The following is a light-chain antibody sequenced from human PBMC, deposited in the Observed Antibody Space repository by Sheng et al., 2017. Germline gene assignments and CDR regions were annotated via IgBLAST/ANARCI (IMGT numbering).Light chain of an antibody. J-gene: IGLJ3*02. Sequence: QSALTQPRSVSGSPGQSVTISCTGTSSDVGGYNYVSWYQQHPSKAPKLMIYDVTKRPSGVPDRFSGSKSGNTASLTISGLQAEDEADYYCCSYAGSYLWVFGGGTKLAVL. CDR1: SSDVGGYNY. CDR2: DVT. V-gene: IGLV2-11*01. CDR3: CSYAGSYLWV.